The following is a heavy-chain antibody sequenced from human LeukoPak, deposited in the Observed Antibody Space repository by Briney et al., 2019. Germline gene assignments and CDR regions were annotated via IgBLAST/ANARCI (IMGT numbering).Heavy chain of an antibody. CDR2: ISASGGST. J-gene: IGHJ4*02. Sequence: GGSLRLSYAATGFTFSNYAMSWVRQAPGKGLEWVSGISASGGSTYYADSVKGRFTSSRDNSKNTLYLQMNSLRAEDTAVYYCAKDGGYCSSTSCSLDYWGQGTLVTVSS. D-gene: IGHD2-2*03. CDR1: GFTFSNYA. V-gene: IGHV3-23*01. CDR3: AKDGGYCSSTSCSLDY.